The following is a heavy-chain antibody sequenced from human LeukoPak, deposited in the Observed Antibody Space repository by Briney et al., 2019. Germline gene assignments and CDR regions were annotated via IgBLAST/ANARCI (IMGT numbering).Heavy chain of an antibody. Sequence: GRSLRLSCAASGFTFSSYAMHWVRQAPGKGLEWVAVISYDGSNKYYADSVKGRFTISRDNSKNMLYLQMNSLRSEDTAVYYCARDFGEPPTMWGQGTLVTVSS. CDR3: ARDFGEPPTM. J-gene: IGHJ4*02. CDR2: ISYDGSNK. D-gene: IGHD3-10*01. CDR1: GFTFSSYA. V-gene: IGHV3-30-3*01.